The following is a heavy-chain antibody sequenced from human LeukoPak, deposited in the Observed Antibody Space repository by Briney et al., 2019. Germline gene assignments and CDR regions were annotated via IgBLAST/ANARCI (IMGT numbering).Heavy chain of an antibody. D-gene: IGHD6-19*01. CDR3: ARRVAVAGGRIDY. CDR1: GGSISSSSYY. J-gene: IGHJ4*02. V-gene: IGHV4-39*01. CDR2: IYYSGST. Sequence: SETLSLTCTVSGGSISSSSYYWGWIRQPPGKGLEWIGSIYYSGSTYYNPSLKSRVTISVDTSKNQFSLKLSSVTAADTAVYYCARRVAVAGGRIDYWGQGTLVTVSS.